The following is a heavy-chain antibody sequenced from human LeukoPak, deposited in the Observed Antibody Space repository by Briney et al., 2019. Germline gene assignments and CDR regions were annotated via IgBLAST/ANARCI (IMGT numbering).Heavy chain of an antibody. CDR1: GYTFTGYH. V-gene: IGHV1-2*02. J-gene: IGHJ4*02. D-gene: IGHD6-19*01. CDR2: INPNSGGT. CDR3: ARVVFYSSGSKSNRVDY. Sequence: ASVKVSCKASGYTFTGYHMHWVRQAPGQGLEWMGWINPNSGGTNYAQKFQGGVTMTRDTSISTAYMELSRLRSDDTAVYYCARVVFYSSGSKSNRVDYWGQGTLVTVSS.